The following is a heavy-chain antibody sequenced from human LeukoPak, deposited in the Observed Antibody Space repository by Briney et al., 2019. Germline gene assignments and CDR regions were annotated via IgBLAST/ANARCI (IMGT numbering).Heavy chain of an antibody. J-gene: IGHJ4*02. CDR3: ARVSDDSGWNFDY. CDR1: GYTFTSYA. V-gene: IGHV1-3*01. Sequence: ASVKVSCEASGYTFTSYAIHWVRQAPGQRLEWMGWINAGTGNREYSQKFQDRVTITRETSATTAYMELSSLTSEDTAVYYCARVSDDSGWNFDYWGQGTLVTVSS. CDR2: INAGTGNR. D-gene: IGHD6-19*01.